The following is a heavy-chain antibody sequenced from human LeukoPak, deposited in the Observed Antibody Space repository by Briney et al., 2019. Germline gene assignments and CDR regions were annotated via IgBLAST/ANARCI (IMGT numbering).Heavy chain of an antibody. CDR3: ARGWSIAARRHWFDP. Sequence: ASVKVSCKASGYTFTSYDINWVRQATGQGLEWMGWMNPNSGNTGYAQKFQGRVTITRNTSKSTAYMELSSLRSEDTAVYYCARGWSIAARRHWFDPWGQGTLVTDSS. D-gene: IGHD6-6*01. CDR2: MNPNSGNT. CDR1: GYTFTSYD. V-gene: IGHV1-8*03. J-gene: IGHJ5*02.